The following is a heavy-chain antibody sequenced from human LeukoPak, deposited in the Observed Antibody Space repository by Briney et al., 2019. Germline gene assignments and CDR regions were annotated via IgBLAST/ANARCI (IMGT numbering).Heavy chain of an antibody. J-gene: IGHJ4*02. CDR2: ISGSGGST. CDR3: AKRLPVGYYYGSSGSHELDY. V-gene: IGHV3-23*01. Sequence: GGSLRLSCAASGFTFDDYAMHWVRQAPGKGLEWVSGISGSGGSTYYADSVKGRFTISRDNSKNTLYLQMNSLRAEDTAVYYCAKRLPVGYYYGSSGSHELDYWGQGTLVTVSS. CDR1: GFTFDDYA. D-gene: IGHD3-22*01.